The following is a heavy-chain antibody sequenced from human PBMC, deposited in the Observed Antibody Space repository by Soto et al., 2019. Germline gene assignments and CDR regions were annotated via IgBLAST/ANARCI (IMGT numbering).Heavy chain of an antibody. CDR2: IKGDGILK. J-gene: IGHJ4*02. CDR3: ARYESSGPAVW. Sequence: LRLSCAASGFTFSNYWMTWVRQAPGKGLEWVANIKGDGILKYYMDSVKGRFIISRDNAKNSLHLQMNSLRDEDTAVYYCARYESSGPAVWWGQGTLVTVSS. V-gene: IGHV3-7*01. CDR1: GFTFSNYW. D-gene: IGHD3-22*01.